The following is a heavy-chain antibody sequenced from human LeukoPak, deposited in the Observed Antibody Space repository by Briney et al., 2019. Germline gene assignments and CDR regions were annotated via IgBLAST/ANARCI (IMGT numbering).Heavy chain of an antibody. CDR3: ARGAPNYDYVWGSYRAFDY. CDR2: INHSGST. V-gene: IGHV4-34*01. CDR1: GGSFSGYY. J-gene: IGHJ4*02. D-gene: IGHD3-16*02. Sequence: SETLSLTCAVYGGSFSGYYWSWIRQPPGKGLEWIGEINHSGSTNYNPSLKSRVTISVDTSKNQFSLKLSSVTAADTAVYYCARGAPNYDYVWGSYRAFDYWGQGTLVTVSS.